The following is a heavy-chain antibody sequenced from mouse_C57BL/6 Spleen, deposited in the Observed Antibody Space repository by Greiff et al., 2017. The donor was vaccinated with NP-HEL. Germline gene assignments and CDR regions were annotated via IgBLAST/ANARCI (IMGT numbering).Heavy chain of an antibody. CDR2: ISSGSSTI. V-gene: IGHV5-17*01. Sequence: EVKLVESGGGLVKPGGSLKLSCAASGFTFSDYGMHWVRQAPEKGLEWVAYISSGSSTIYYADTVKGRFTISRDNAKNTLILQMTSLRSEDTAMYYCARRYYGSSPYAMDYWGQGTSVTVSS. J-gene: IGHJ4*01. CDR1: GFTFSDYG. D-gene: IGHD1-1*01. CDR3: ARRYYGSSPYAMDY.